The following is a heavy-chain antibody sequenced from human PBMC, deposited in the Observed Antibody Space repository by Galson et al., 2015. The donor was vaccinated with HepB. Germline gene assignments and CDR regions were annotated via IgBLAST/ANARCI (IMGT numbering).Heavy chain of an antibody. J-gene: IGHJ4*02. CDR2: IYSGGST. V-gene: IGHV3-66*01. D-gene: IGHD7-27*01. CDR1: GFAVNSHY. CDR3: ARGATQALGY. Sequence: SLRLSCAASGFAVNSHYMSWVRQAPGKGLEWVSFIYSGGSTNYADSVKGRFTNSRDNSKNTLYLQMNSLRAEDTAVYYCARGATQALGYWGQGTLVTVSS.